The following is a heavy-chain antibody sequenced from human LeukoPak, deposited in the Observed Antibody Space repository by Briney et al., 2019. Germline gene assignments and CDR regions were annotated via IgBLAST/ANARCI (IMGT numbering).Heavy chain of an antibody. D-gene: IGHD1-26*01. CDR2: ISSSSSYI. Sequence: GGSLRLSCAASGFTFSSYSMNWVRQAPGKGLEWVSSISSSSSYINYADSVKGRFTISRDNAKNSLYLQMNSLRAEDTAVYYCARDSGSYRAYYFDYWGQGTLVTVSS. CDR3: ARDSGSYRAYYFDY. V-gene: IGHV3-21*01. CDR1: GFTFSSYS. J-gene: IGHJ4*02.